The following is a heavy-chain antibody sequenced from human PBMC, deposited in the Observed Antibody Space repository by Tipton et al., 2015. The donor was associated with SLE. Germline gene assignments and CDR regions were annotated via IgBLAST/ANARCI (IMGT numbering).Heavy chain of an antibody. Sequence: SLRLSCAASGFTFSNAWMSWVRQAPGKGLEWVSVIYSGGSTYYADSVKGRFTISRDNSKNTLYLQMNSLRAEDTAVYYCARESYGGNRDIWGQGTMVTVSS. D-gene: IGHD4-23*01. J-gene: IGHJ3*02. CDR1: GFTFSNAW. CDR3: ARESYGGNRDI. CDR2: IYSGGST. V-gene: IGHV3-53*05.